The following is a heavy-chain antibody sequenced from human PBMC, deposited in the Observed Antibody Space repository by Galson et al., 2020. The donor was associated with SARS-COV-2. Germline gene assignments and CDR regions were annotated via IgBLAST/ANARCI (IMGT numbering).Heavy chain of an antibody. D-gene: IGHD5-12*01. CDR3: TRDGYKSHDYYYYGMDV. CDR2: IRSKAYGGTT. Sequence: GESLKISCTASGFTFGDYAMSWFRQAPGKGLEWVVFIRSKAYGGTTEYAASVKGRFTISRDDSESIAYLQMNSLKTEDTAVYYCTRDGYKSHDYYYYGMDVWGQGTTVTVSS. J-gene: IGHJ6*02. V-gene: IGHV3-49*03. CDR1: GFTFGDYA.